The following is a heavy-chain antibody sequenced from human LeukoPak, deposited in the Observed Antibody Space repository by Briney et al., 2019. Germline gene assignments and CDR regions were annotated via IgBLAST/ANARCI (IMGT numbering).Heavy chain of an antibody. Sequence: GGSLRLSCAASGFTFSSYGMHWVRQAPGKGPEWVAFIQYDGNNKYYPDSVKGRFTISRDNSNNTLYLQMNSLRAGDTAVYYCARDSSSWIVHWGQGTLVTVSS. CDR1: GFTFSSYG. CDR2: IQYDGNNK. V-gene: IGHV3-30*02. CDR3: ARDSSSWIVH. J-gene: IGHJ4*02. D-gene: IGHD6-13*01.